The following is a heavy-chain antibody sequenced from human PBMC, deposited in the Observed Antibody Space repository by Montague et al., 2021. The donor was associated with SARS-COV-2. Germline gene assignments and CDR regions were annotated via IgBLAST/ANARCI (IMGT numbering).Heavy chain of an antibody. V-gene: IGHV4-34*01. CDR3: ARERYSFSLTRCSTWFDP. D-gene: IGHD2-2*01. J-gene: IGHJ5*02. CDR2: INHSGST. CDR1: GGSFSGYY. Sequence: SETLSLTCAVYGGSFSGYYWSWIRQPPGKGLEWIGEINHSGSTNYNPSLKSRVTISVDTSKNQFSLKLSSVTAADTAVYYCARERYSFSLTRCSTWFDPWGQGTLVTVSS.